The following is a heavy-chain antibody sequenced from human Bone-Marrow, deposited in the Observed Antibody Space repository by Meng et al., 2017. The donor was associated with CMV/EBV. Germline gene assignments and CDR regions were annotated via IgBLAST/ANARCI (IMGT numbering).Heavy chain of an antibody. CDR1: GFTFSSYG. D-gene: IGHD2-2*01. Sequence: GESLKISCAASGFTFSSYGMHWVRQAPGKGLEWVAFIRYEGSNKYYADSVKGRFNICRDNSKNMLYLQMNSLRAEDTAVYYCAKDTYCSSTSFSSYYYYCGMDVWGQGTTVTVSS. CDR2: IRYEGSNK. J-gene: IGHJ6*02. V-gene: IGHV3-30*02. CDR3: AKDTYCSSTSFSSYYYYCGMDV.